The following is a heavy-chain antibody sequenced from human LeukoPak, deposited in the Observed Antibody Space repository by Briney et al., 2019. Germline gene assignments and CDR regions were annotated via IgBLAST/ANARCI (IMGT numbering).Heavy chain of an antibody. CDR1: GGSISSYY. J-gene: IGHJ6*02. Sequence: SETLSLTCTVSGGSISSYYWGWIRQPPGKGLEWIGYIYYSGSTNYNPSLKSRVTISVDTSKNQFSLKLSSVTAADTAVYYRARHSVYSSSWYYYYGMDVWGQGTTVTVSS. D-gene: IGHD6-13*01. CDR2: IYYSGST. V-gene: IGHV4-59*08. CDR3: ARHSVYSSSWYYYYGMDV.